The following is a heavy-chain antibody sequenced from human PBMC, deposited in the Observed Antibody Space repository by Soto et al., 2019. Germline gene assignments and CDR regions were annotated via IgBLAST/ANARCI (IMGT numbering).Heavy chain of an antibody. V-gene: IGHV3-43*01. CDR1: GFTFDDYS. Sequence: SLRLSCASSGFTFDDYSMHWVRQAPGKGLEWVSLISWDGGTTYYADSVKGRFTISRDNSKDSLYLQMNSLRTEDTALYYCAKAYHHIIVGTALIDYWGQGALVTVSS. CDR2: ISWDGGTT. J-gene: IGHJ4*02. D-gene: IGHD2-21*02. CDR3: AKAYHHIIVGTALIDY.